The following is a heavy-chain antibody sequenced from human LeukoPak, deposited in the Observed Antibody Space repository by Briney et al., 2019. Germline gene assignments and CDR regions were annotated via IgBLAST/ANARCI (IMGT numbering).Heavy chain of an antibody. CDR2: IYSGGTT. CDR3: ARGGDGDYAGLDY. V-gene: IGHV3-66*01. CDR1: GFTVSRNY. D-gene: IGHD4-17*01. J-gene: IGHJ4*02. Sequence: PGGSLRLSCAASGFTVSRNYMSWVRQAPGKGLEWVSLIYSGGTTYYADSVKGRFTISRDISKNTLYLQMNSLRVEDTAVYYCARGGDGDYAGLDYWGQGTLVTASS.